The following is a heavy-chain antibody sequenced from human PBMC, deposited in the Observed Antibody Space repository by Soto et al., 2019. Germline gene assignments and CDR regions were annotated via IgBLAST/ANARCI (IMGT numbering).Heavy chain of an antibody. Sequence: SETLSLTCTVSGGSISSYYWSWIRQPPGKGLEWIGYIYYSGSANYNPSLKSRVTISVDTSKNQFSLKLSSVTAAVTAVYYFARHEEEGDCSGGSCYSDWFDPWGQGTLVTVSS. CDR2: IYYSGSA. J-gene: IGHJ5*02. CDR1: GGSISSYY. V-gene: IGHV4-59*08. D-gene: IGHD2-15*01. CDR3: ARHEEEGDCSGGSCYSDWFDP.